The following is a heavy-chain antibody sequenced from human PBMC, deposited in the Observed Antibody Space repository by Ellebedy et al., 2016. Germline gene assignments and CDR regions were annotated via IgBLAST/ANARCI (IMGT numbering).Heavy chain of an antibody. CDR2: IYSGGST. CDR1: GFTVSGNY. Sequence: GGSLRLSCAASGFTVSGNYMSWVRQAPEKGLEWVSVIYSGGSTYYADSVKGRFTISRDNSKNTLYLQMNSLRAEDTAVYYCARGKVVTPDRAFDIWGQGTMVTVSS. J-gene: IGHJ3*02. V-gene: IGHV3-66*01. D-gene: IGHD4-23*01. CDR3: ARGKVVTPDRAFDI.